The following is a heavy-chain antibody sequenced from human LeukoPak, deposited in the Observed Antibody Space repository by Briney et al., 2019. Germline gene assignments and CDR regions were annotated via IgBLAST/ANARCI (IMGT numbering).Heavy chain of an antibody. Sequence: PSETLSLTCTVSGYSISSGYYWGWIRQPPGKGLEWIGSIYHSGSTYYNPSLKSRVTISVDTSKNQFSLKLSSVTAADTAVYYCARGAPMTTVVQEYYFDYWGQGTLVTVSS. CDR1: GYSISSGYY. D-gene: IGHD4-23*01. V-gene: IGHV4-38-2*02. CDR2: IYHSGST. CDR3: ARGAPMTTVVQEYYFDY. J-gene: IGHJ4*02.